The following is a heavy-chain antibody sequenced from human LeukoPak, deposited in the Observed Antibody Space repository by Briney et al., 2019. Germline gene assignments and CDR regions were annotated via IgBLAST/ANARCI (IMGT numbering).Heavy chain of an antibody. V-gene: IGHV3-53*05. J-gene: IGHJ4*02. CDR1: GFTVTSNY. CDR3: ARTTTPHYYGSGSYALGY. CDR2: IYSGGNT. D-gene: IGHD3-10*01. Sequence: GGSLRLSCAASGFTVTSNYISWVRQAPGKGLEWVSVIYSGGNTYYADSVKGRFTISRDNSKNTLYLQMSSLSAEDTAVYYCARTTTPHYYGSGSYALGYWGQGTLVTVPS.